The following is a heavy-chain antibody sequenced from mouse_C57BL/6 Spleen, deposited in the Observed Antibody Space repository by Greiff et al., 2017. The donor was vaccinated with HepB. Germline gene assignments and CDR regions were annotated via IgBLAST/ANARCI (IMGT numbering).Heavy chain of an antibody. Sequence: QVQLQQPGAELVMPGASVKLSCKASGYTFTSYWMHWVKQRPGQGLEWIGEIDPSDSYTNYNQKFKGKSTLTVDKSSSTAYMQLSSLTSEDSAVYYCARAELDDYDGMDYWGQGTSVTVSS. D-gene: IGHD2-4*01. V-gene: IGHV1-69*01. CDR1: GYTFTSYW. CDR2: IDPSDSYT. J-gene: IGHJ4*01. CDR3: ARAELDDYDGMDY.